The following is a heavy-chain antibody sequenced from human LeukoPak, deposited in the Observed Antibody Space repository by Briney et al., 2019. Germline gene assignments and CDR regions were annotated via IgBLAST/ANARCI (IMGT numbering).Heavy chain of an antibody. D-gene: IGHD6-13*01. Sequence: GGSLRLSCAVSGFTFSSYEMNWVRQAPGKGLEWVSYISSSGSTIYYADSVRGRFTISRDNAKNSVYLQMNSLRAEDTAVYYCARDSAAAGTWWFDPWGQGTLVTASS. CDR3: ARDSAAAGTWWFDP. J-gene: IGHJ5*02. CDR1: GFTFSSYE. V-gene: IGHV3-48*03. CDR2: ISSSGSTI.